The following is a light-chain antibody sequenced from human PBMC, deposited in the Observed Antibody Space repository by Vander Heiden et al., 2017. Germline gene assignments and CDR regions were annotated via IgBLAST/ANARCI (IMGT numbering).Light chain of an antibody. J-gene: IGKJ1*01. V-gene: IGKV1-6*01. CDR3: LQDYDYPRT. CDR2: ATS. Sequence: AIQMTQSPSSLSASLGDRVTITCRASQGIRNDLGWYQQKPGKAPKLLIFATSTLQSGVPSRFSGSGSGTDFTVTISSLQPEDFATYYCLQDYDYPRTFGQGTKVEIK. CDR1: QGIRND.